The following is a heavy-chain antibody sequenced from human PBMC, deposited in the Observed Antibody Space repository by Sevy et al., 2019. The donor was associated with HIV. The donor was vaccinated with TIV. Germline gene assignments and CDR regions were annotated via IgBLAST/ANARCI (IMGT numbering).Heavy chain of an antibody. CDR1: GFNISPYA. Sequence: GGSLRLSCSASGFNISPYALHWVRQTPGKGLQWLAVISKDGTNKDYADFVKGRFSLSRDNSKNTLYLRMSILRPEDTAVYYCAKEGYYYDSHSADWFDPWGQGTLVTVSS. V-gene: IGHV3-30*04. J-gene: IGHJ5*02. D-gene: IGHD3-22*01. CDR2: ISKDGTNK. CDR3: AKEGYYYDSHSADWFDP.